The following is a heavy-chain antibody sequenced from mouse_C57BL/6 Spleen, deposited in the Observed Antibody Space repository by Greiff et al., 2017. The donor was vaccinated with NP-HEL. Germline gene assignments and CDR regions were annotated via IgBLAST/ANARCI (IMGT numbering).Heavy chain of an antibody. D-gene: IGHD2-3*01. V-gene: IGHV3-6*01. CDR2: ISYDGSN. CDR1: GYSITSGYY. J-gene: IGHJ3*01. CDR3: AREDGYSWFAY. Sequence: EVQLQESGPGLVKPSQSLSLTCSVTGYSITSGYYWNWIRQFPGNNLEWMGYISYDGSNNYNPSLKNRISITRDTSKNQFFLKLNSVTTEDTATYYCAREDGYSWFAYWGQGTLVTVSA.